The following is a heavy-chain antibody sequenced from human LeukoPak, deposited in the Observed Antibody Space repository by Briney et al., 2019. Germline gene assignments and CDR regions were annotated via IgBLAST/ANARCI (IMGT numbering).Heavy chain of an antibody. V-gene: IGHV4-34*01. CDR3: ARGPYTAMVTKIVVNSSPLFDY. D-gene: IGHD5-18*01. Sequence: SETPSLTCAVYGGSFSGYYWSWIRQPPGKGLEWIGEINHSGSTNYNPSLKSRVTISVDTSKNQFSLKLSSVTAADTAVYYCARGPYTAMVTKIVVNSSPLFDYWGHGTLVTVSS. J-gene: IGHJ4*01. CDR1: GGSFSGYY. CDR2: INHSGST.